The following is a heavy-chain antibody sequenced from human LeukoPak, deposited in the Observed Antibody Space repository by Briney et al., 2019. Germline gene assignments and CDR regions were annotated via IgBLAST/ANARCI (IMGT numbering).Heavy chain of an antibody. CDR3: ARASWLREVTNYYYMDV. Sequence: ASVKVSCKASGYTFTSYYMHWVRQAPGQGLEWMGIINPSGDSTSYAQKFQGRVTMTRDTSTSTVYMELSSLRSEDTAVYYCARASWLREVTNYYYMDVWGKGTTVTVSS. J-gene: IGHJ6*03. V-gene: IGHV1-46*01. CDR1: GYTFTSYY. D-gene: IGHD4-17*01. CDR2: INPSGDST.